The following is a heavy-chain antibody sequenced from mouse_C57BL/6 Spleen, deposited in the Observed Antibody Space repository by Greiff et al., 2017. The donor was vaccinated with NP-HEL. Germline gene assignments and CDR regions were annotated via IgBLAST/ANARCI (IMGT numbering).Heavy chain of an antibody. CDR3: ASLYYGNHY. CDR2: IRNKANGYTT. V-gene: IGHV7-3*01. Sequence: EVQLVESGGGLVQPGGSLSLSCAASGFTFTDYYMSWVRQPPGKALEWLGFIRNKANGYTTAYSASVKGRFTISRDNSQIILYLQMNALRAEDSATYYCASLYYGNHYWGQGTTLTVSS. D-gene: IGHD2-1*01. CDR1: GFTFTDYY. J-gene: IGHJ2*01.